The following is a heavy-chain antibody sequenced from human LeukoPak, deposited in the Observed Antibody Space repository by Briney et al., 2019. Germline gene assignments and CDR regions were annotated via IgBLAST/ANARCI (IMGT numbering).Heavy chain of an antibody. CDR1: GFTFSGYS. CDR2: ISSSSGTI. V-gene: IGHV3-48*02. CDR3: ARNFDWLPALDY. J-gene: IGHJ4*02. D-gene: IGHD3-9*01. Sequence: GGSLRLSCAASGFTFSGYSMNWVRQAPGKGLECVSYISSSSGTIYYADSVKGRFTISRDNAKNSLYLQMNSLRDEDTAVYYCARNFDWLPALDYWGQGALVTVSS.